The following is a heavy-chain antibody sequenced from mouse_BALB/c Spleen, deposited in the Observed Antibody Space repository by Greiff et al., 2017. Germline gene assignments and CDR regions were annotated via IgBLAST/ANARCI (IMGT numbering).Heavy chain of an antibody. CDR2: IYWDDDK. CDR1: GFSLSTSGMG. CDR3: ARRRATGDAMDY. D-gene: IGHD3-3*01. V-gene: IGHV8-12*01. Sequence: QVTLKESGPGILQPSQTLSLTCSFSGFSLSTSGMGVSWIRQPSGKGLEWLAHIYWDDDKRYNPSLKSRLTISKDTSRNQVFLKITSVDTADTATYYCARRRATGDAMDYWGQGTSVTVSS. J-gene: IGHJ4*01.